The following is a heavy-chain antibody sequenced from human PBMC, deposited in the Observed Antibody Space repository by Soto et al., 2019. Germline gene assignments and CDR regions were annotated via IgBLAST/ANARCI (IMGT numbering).Heavy chain of an antibody. CDR1: GGSLGSYY. J-gene: IGHJ6*02. CDR2: VFYTGRA. V-gene: IGHV4-59*01. Sequence: SETLSLPCTVSGGSLGSYYWSWIRQPPGKGLEWIGYVFYTGRANYNASLKSRVSISLDTSNYQFSLKLSSVTAADTAVYYCARDGGGRIATNPYYYNGMDVWGPGTTVTVSS. CDR3: ARDGGGRIATNPYYYNGMDV. D-gene: IGHD2-21*01.